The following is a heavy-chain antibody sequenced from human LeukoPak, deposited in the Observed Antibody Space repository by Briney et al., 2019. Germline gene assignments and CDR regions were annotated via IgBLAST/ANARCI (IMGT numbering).Heavy chain of an antibody. Sequence: SVKVSCKASGGSFSSYAISWVRQAPGQGLEWMGGIIPVFGTSNYAQKFQGRVTINADESTRTAYMELSGLRSEDTAVYYCARVTGGRYCTTTSCYMRGWFDPWGQGTLVIVSS. V-gene: IGHV1-69*01. CDR1: GGSFSSYA. CDR3: ARVTGGRYCTTTSCYMRGWFDP. D-gene: IGHD2-2*02. CDR2: IIPVFGTS. J-gene: IGHJ5*02.